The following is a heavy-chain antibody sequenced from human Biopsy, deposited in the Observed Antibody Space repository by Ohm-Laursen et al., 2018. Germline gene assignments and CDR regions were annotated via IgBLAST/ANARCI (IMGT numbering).Heavy chain of an antibody. CDR3: ARDSGILNYGNFKYYHYYGMDV. Sequence: PSDTLSLTCTVSGDSVTKYYWSWIRQPPGKGLEWIGHIYYSVMTNYNPSLQSRVSISVDTSRNQVSLTLSSVTAADTAVYYCARDSGILNYGNFKYYHYYGMDVGGQGTKVTVSS. D-gene: IGHD4-11*01. CDR1: GDSVTKYY. J-gene: IGHJ6*02. CDR2: IYYSVMT. V-gene: IGHV4-59*02.